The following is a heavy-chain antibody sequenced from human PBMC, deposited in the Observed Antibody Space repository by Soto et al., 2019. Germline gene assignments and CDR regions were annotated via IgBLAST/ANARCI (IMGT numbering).Heavy chain of an antibody. Sequence: QVQLVQSGAVVKKPGSSVEVSCKASGGTFNGYGISWVRQAPGQGLEWMGGTVPVFDTSKYAPRFQGRVTINQDKSTSTAYMELSSVRSEDTAIYFCARGVSNSGAYYTGPSAYDLWGQGTLVIVSS. CDR2: TVPVFDTS. D-gene: IGHD3-10*01. J-gene: IGHJ3*01. CDR3: ARGVSNSGAYYTGPSAYDL. CDR1: GGTFNGYG. V-gene: IGHV1-69*06.